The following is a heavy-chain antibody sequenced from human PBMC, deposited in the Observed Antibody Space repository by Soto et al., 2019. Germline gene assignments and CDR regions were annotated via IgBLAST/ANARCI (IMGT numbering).Heavy chain of an antibody. V-gene: IGHV3-53*01. CDR2: IYSDGTT. Sequence: PGGPLTLSCAPPGFTVGTNYISWARQAPGKGLEWVSVIYSDGTTHYADSLKSRFTLSRDTSKNTGYLQINSLRAEDTAVYFCARDWGGDAGLYWYFDFWGRGTLVTVSS. CDR1: GFTVGTNY. D-gene: IGHD3-10*01. CDR3: ARDWGGDAGLYWYFDF. J-gene: IGHJ2*01.